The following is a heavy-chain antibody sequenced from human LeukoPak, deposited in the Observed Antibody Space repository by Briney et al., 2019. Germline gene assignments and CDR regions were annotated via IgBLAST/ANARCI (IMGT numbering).Heavy chain of an antibody. V-gene: IGHV3-23*01. J-gene: IGHJ3*02. Sequence: HTGGSLRLSCAASGFTFSSYAMSWVRQAPGEGLDWVSGISGNGGAPHCADSVKGRFTISRDNSKNTLYLQMNSLRAEDTAVYYCAKSRDYYGSGGGDAFDIWGQGTMVTVSS. CDR2: ISGNGGAP. CDR3: AKSRDYYGSGGGDAFDI. CDR1: GFTFSSYA. D-gene: IGHD3-10*01.